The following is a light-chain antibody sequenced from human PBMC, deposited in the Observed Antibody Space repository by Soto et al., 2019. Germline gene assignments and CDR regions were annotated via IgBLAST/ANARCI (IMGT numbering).Light chain of an antibody. J-gene: IGKJ1*01. CDR1: QSISSY. V-gene: IGKV1-39*01. CDR3: QQSYSTPWT. Sequence: DIQMTQSPSSLSASVGDRVTITCRASQSISSYLNWYQQKPGIAPKLPIYAASSLQSGVPSRFSGSGSGTDFTLTIGSLQPEDFATYYCQQSYSTPWTFGQGTKVEIK. CDR2: AAS.